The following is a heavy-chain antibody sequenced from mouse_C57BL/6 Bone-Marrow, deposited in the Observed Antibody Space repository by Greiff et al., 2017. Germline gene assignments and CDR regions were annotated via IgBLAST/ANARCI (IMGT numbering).Heavy chain of an antibody. CDR3: TTYSNTYYAMDY. Sequence: VQLKESGAELVRPGASVKLSCTASGFNIKDDYMHWVKQRPEQGLEWIGWIDPENGDTEYASKFQGKATITADTSSNTAYLQLSSLTSEDTAVYYCTTYSNTYYAMDYWGQGTSVTVSS. D-gene: IGHD2-5*01. CDR1: GFNIKDDY. CDR2: IDPENGDT. V-gene: IGHV14-4*01. J-gene: IGHJ4*01.